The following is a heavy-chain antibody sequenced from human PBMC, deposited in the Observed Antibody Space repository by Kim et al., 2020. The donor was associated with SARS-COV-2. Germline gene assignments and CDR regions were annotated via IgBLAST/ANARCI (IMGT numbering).Heavy chain of an antibody. V-gene: IGHV3-33*06. J-gene: IGHJ4*02. CDR1: GFTFSSYA. CDR3: AKDSTCGDYADCFDY. D-gene: IGHD4-17*01. CDR2: IWYDGSNK. Sequence: GGSLRLSCAASGFTFSSYAMHWVRQAPGKGLEWVAVIWYDGSNKYYADSVKGRFTISRDNSKNTLYLQMNSLRAEDTAVYYCAKDSTCGDYADCFDYWGQGTLVTVSS.